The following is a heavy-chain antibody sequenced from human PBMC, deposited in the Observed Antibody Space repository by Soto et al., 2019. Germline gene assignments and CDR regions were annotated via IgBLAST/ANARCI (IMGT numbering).Heavy chain of an antibody. V-gene: IGHV1-69*06. CDR2: IIPIFGTA. J-gene: IGHJ4*02. CDR3: ARGSGMIVVVSPFDY. CDR1: GGTFSSYA. D-gene: IGHD3-22*01. Sequence: VSCKASGGTFSSYAISWVRQAPGQGLEWMGGIIPIFGTANYAQKFQGRVTITADKSTSTAYMELSSLRSEDTAVYYCARGSGMIVVVSPFDYWGQGTLVTVSS.